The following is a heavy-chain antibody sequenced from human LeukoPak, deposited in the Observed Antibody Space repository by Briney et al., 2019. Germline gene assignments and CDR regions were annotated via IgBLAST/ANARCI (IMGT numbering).Heavy chain of an antibody. CDR1: GFTFSLYA. D-gene: IGHD6-13*01. CDR3: AKGGGSSWYYFDY. J-gene: IGHJ4*02. Sequence: PGGSLRLSCAASGFTFSLYAMSWVRQAPGKGLEWVSTITGSGGSTYYADSVRGRFTISRDKSKNTLYLQMISLRAEDTAVYYCAKGGGSSWYYFDYWGQGTLVTVSS. CDR2: ITGSGGST. V-gene: IGHV3-23*01.